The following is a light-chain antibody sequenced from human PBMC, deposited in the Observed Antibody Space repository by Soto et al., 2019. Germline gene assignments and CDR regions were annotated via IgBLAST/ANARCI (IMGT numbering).Light chain of an antibody. CDR2: EVS. Sequence: QSALTQPPSASGSPGQSVAISCTGTSSDVGGYNYVSWYQERPGKAPKLMIYEVSKRPSGVPDRFSGSKSGNTASLTVSGLQAEDEADYYCCSYAGSNNVLFGGGTKLTVL. J-gene: IGLJ2*01. CDR3: CSYAGSNNVL. CDR1: SSDVGGYNY. V-gene: IGLV2-8*01.